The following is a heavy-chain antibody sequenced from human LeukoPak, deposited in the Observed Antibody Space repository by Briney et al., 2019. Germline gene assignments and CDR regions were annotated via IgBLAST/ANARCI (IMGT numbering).Heavy chain of an antibody. CDR2: ISYDGGKK. J-gene: IGHJ6*03. CDR3: AKSPGNYYGSGSYYRGGLSYMDV. D-gene: IGHD3-10*01. Sequence: GGSLRLSCAASGFTFTTYGMHWVRQAPGKVLEWVAVISYDGGKKYYADSVKGRFTISRDNSKNALYLQLNSLRPEDTAVYYCAKSPGNYYGSGSYYRGGLSYMDVWGKGTTVTISS. CDR1: GFTFTTYG. V-gene: IGHV3-30*18.